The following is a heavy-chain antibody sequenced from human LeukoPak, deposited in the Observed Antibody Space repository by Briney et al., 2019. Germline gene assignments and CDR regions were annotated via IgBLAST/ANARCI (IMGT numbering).Heavy chain of an antibody. Sequence: PSETLSLTCTVSGASIKTYSWSWIRQPAGKGLEWIGHIYTRGSANYNPSLKSRVTMSVDTSENQFSLRLSSVTAADTAIYYCAREWHHVFDYWGQGILVTVSS. V-gene: IGHV4-4*07. D-gene: IGHD5-12*01. J-gene: IGHJ4*02. CDR3: AREWHHVFDY. CDR1: GASIKTYS. CDR2: IYTRGSA.